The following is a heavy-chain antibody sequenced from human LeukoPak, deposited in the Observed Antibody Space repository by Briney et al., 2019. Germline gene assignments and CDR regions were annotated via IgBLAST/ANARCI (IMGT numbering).Heavy chain of an antibody. D-gene: IGHD3-22*01. CDR1: GGSISSYY. Sequence: LETLSLTCTVSGGSISSYYWSWIRQPPGKGLEWIGYIYYSGSTNYNPSLKSRVTISVDTSKNQFSLKLSSVTAADTAVYYCARQGRGYYDSSGYSGPFDYWGQGTLVTVSS. V-gene: IGHV4-59*08. CDR2: IYYSGST. CDR3: ARQGRGYYDSSGYSGPFDY. J-gene: IGHJ4*02.